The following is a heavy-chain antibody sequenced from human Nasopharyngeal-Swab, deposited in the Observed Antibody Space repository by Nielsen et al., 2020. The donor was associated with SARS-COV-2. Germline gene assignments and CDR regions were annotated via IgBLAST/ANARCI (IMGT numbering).Heavy chain of an antibody. D-gene: IGHD4-17*01. CDR1: GFTFSSYA. J-gene: IGHJ6*02. V-gene: IGHV3-30*04. Sequence: GGSLRLSCAASGFTFSSYAMNWVRQAPGKGLEWVAVISYDGGNKYYADSVKGRFTISRDNSKNTLYLQMNSLRAEDTAVYYCAFSTAIYYYYGMDVWGQGTTVTVSS. CDR2: ISYDGGNK. CDR3: AFSTAIYYYYGMDV.